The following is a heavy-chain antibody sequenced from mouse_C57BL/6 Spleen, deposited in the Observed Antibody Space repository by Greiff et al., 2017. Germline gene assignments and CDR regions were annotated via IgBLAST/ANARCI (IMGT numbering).Heavy chain of an antibody. CDR2: IYPGDGDT. Sequence: VQLQQSGPELVKPGASVKISCKASGYAFSSSWMHWVKQRPGQGLEWIGRIYPGDGDTNYNGKFKGKATLTADKSSSTAYMHLSSLTSEDSAVYFCARQELGLFDYWGQGTTLTVSS. CDR3: ARQELGLFDY. V-gene: IGHV1-82*01. J-gene: IGHJ2*01. CDR1: GYAFSSSW. D-gene: IGHD4-1*01.